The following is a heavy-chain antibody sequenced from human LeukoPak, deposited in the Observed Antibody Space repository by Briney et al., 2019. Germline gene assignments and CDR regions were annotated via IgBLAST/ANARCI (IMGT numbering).Heavy chain of an antibody. CDR2: ISGYNGHT. CDR1: GYTFTSYG. J-gene: IGHJ6*03. CDR3: ARLAPHRVLWAHYNSYMDV. D-gene: IGHD3-10*01. Sequence: GASVKVSCKASGYTFTSYGISWVRQAPGQGLEWMGWISGYNGHTDYPQQFQGRVTMTTDTSTSTAYLELRSLTSDDTAVYYCARLAPHRVLWAHYNSYMDVWGKGTTVTVSS. V-gene: IGHV1-18*01.